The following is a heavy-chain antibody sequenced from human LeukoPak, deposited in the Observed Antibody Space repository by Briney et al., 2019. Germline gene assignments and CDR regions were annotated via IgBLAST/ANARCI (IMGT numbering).Heavy chain of an antibody. D-gene: IGHD3-10*01. CDR1: GFTFSSYC. CDR3: AKFCDSGSGTFLSPFDY. J-gene: IGHJ4*02. V-gene: IGHV3-23*01. CDR2: ITTIVGPT. Sequence: PVGSLRLSCAPSGFTFSSYCMGWVRHAPRKGLEWVSGITTIVGPTHYADSVKGRLSLSRDNSKNPIYLHTNSLSDEDTAVYYCAKFCDSGSGTFLSPFDYWGQATLVTVSS.